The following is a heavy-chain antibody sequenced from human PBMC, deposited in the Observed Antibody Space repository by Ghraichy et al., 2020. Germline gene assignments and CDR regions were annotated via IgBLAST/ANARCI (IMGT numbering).Heavy chain of an antibody. V-gene: IGHV4-34*01. CDR3: ARHRRVAGTWVNDY. Sequence: SQTLSLTCAVYGGSFSGYYWSWIRQPPGKGLEWIGEINHSGSTNYNPSLKSRVTISVDTSKNQFSLKLSSVTAADTAVYYCARHRRVAGTWVNDYWGQGTLVTVSS. CDR2: INHSGST. CDR1: GGSFSGYY. D-gene: IGHD6-19*01. J-gene: IGHJ4*02.